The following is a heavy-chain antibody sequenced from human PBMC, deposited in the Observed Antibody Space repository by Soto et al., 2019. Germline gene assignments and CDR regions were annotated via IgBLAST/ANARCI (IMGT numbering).Heavy chain of an antibody. V-gene: IGHV3-74*01. J-gene: IGHJ4*02. Sequence: VSGITYSTYRMHWVRQAPGKGLVWVSHIKSDGTVTHYTDSVRGRFIISRDNAKNTLFLQVNSLRAEDTAVYYCARENYDFWSGYYLDYWGQGTLVTVSS. CDR3: ARENYDFWSGYYLDY. CDR2: IKSDGTVT. CDR1: GITYSTYR. D-gene: IGHD3-3*01.